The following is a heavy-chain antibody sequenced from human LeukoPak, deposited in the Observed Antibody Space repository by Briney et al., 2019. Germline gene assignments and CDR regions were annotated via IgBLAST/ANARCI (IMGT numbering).Heavy chain of an antibody. Sequence: GRSLRLSCAASGFTFSSYGMHWVRQAPGKGLEWVAVISYDGSNKYYADSVKGRFTISRDNSKNTLYPQMNSLRAEDTAVYYCARGQTRTRDWFDPWGQGTLVTVSS. V-gene: IGHV3-30*03. CDR3: ARGQTRTRDWFDP. J-gene: IGHJ5*02. CDR2: ISYDGSNK. CDR1: GFTFSSYG. D-gene: IGHD1/OR15-1a*01.